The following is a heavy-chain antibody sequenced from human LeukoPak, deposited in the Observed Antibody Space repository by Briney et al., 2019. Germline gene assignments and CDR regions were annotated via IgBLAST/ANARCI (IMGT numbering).Heavy chain of an antibody. Sequence: SETLSLTCAVYGGSFSGYYWGWIRQPPGKGLEWIGEINHSGSTNYNPSLKSRVTISVDTSKNQFSLKLSSVTAADTAVYYCASSGSSSWYWFDPWGQGTLVTVSS. V-gene: IGHV4-34*01. J-gene: IGHJ5*02. D-gene: IGHD6-13*01. CDR1: GGSFSGYY. CDR2: INHSGST. CDR3: ASSGSSSWYWFDP.